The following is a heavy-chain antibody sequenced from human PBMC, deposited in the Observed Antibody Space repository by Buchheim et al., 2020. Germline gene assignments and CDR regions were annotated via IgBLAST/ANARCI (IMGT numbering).Heavy chain of an antibody. CDR3: ASDLNWEGY. CDR2: IKGDGSET. Sequence: EAPLVESGGGLVQPGGSLRLSCAASGFTFNTYWMTWVRQAPGKGLEWVANIKGDGSETYYVDSVKGRFTISRDNAKNSLYLQMNSLRADDTALYYCASDLNWEGYWGQGTL. D-gene: IGHD3/OR15-3a*01. V-gene: IGHV3-7*01. CDR1: GFTFNTYW. J-gene: IGHJ4*02.